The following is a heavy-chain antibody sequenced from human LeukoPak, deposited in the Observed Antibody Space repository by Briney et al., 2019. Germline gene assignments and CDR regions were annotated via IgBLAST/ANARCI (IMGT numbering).Heavy chain of an antibody. CDR2: IYYSGST. V-gene: IGHV4-59*06. Sequence: SETLSLTCTVSGGSISSYYWSWIRQHPGKGLEWIGYIYYSGSTYYNPSLKSRVTISVDTSKNQFSLKLSSVTAADTAVYYCARARRPSPYFDLWGRGTLVTVSS. J-gene: IGHJ2*01. CDR1: GGSISSYY. CDR3: ARARRPSPYFDL.